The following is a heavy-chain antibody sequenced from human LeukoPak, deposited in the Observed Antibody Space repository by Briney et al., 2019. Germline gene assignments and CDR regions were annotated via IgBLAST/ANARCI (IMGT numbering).Heavy chain of an antibody. CDR3: ARDRSIATAGINWYFDL. D-gene: IGHD6-13*01. CDR2: INPRGGST. V-gene: IGHV1-46*01. J-gene: IGHJ2*01. Sequence: ASAKVSCKASGYTFTSYYMHWVRQAPGQGLEWMGIINPRGGSTSYEQKFQGRGTMTRYTSTSTVYMALSSLRSEDTAVYYCARDRSIATAGINWYFDLWGRGTLVTVSS. CDR1: GYTFTSYY.